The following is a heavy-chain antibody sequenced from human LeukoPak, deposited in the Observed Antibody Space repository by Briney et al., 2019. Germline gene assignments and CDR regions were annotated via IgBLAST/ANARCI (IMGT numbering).Heavy chain of an antibody. Sequence: GGSLRLSCAASGFTFSSYAMSWVGQAPGKGVEGVSAISGSGGSTYYADTVKGRFTISRDNSKTTLYLQMTSLRAEHTAVYYCAKDLKSNYYDSSGFPIWFDPWGQGTLVTVSS. CDR2: ISGSGGST. CDR3: AKDLKSNYYDSSGFPIWFDP. D-gene: IGHD3-22*01. V-gene: IGHV3-23*01. CDR1: GFTFSSYA. J-gene: IGHJ5*02.